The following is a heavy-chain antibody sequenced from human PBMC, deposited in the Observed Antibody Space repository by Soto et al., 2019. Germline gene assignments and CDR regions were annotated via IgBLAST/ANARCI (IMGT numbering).Heavy chain of an antibody. CDR1: GFTFDDYA. CDR3: AKTREKPILEWFQFDY. D-gene: IGHD3-3*01. J-gene: IGHJ4*02. CDR2: ISWNSGSI. V-gene: IGHV3-9*01. Sequence: GGSLRLSCAASGFTFDDYAMHWVRQAPGKGLEWVSGISWNSGSIGYADSVKGRFTISRDNAKNSLYLQMNSLRAEDTALYYCAKTREKPILEWFQFDYWGQGTLVTVSS.